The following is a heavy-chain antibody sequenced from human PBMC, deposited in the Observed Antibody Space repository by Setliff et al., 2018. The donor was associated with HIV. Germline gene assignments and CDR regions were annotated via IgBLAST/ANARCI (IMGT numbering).Heavy chain of an antibody. CDR1: GYTFTSYD. CDR3: ATDSNFGGIVTPWDY. V-gene: IGHV1-18*01. Sequence: EASVKVSCKASGYTFTSYDISWVRQAPGQGLEWMGWISAYNGYTNYAQKLQGRVTMTEDTSTDTAYMELSSLRSEDTAVYYCATDSNFGGIVTPWDYWGQGTLVTVSS. D-gene: IGHD1-26*01. J-gene: IGHJ4*02. CDR2: ISAYNGYT.